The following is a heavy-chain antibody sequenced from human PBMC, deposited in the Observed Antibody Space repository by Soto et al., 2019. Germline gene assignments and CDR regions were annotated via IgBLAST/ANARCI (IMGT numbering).Heavy chain of an antibody. Sequence: ASVKVSCKASGYTFTNYAMHWVRQAPGQRLEWVGWINVGNGNTKYSQKFQVRVTITRDTSASTAYMELSSLRSEDTAVYYCARDSGGMDVWGQGTTVTVSS. CDR1: GYTFTNYA. J-gene: IGHJ6*02. V-gene: IGHV1-3*01. CDR2: INVGNGNT. CDR3: ARDSGGMDV.